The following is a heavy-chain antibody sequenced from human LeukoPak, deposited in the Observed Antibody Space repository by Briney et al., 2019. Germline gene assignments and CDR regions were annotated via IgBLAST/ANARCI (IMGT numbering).Heavy chain of an antibody. D-gene: IGHD3-22*01. CDR2: INPSSGRT. V-gene: IGHV1-46*01. CDR3: ARDRPTYYYDSSGYYYYYYGMDV. Sequence: ASVKVSCKASGYTFTSSYMHWVRQAPGQGLEWMGIINPSSGRTTYAQKLQGRVTMTTDTSTSTAYMELRSLRSDDTAVYYCARDRPTYYYDSSGYYYYYYGMDVWGQGTTVTVSS. CDR1: GYTFTSSY. J-gene: IGHJ6*02.